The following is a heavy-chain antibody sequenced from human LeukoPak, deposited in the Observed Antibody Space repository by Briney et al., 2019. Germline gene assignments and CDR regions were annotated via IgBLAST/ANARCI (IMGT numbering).Heavy chain of an antibody. CDR2: INPNSGGS. J-gene: IGHJ4*02. Sequence: ASVKVSCKASGYTLTGYYMHWVRQAPGQGLEWLGCINPNSGGSTYAQNFQGRVTMTRDTSISTAYMELSGLRSDDTAVYYCAREFSLRFLEWLLPGFDYWGQGTLVTVSS. V-gene: IGHV1-2*02. CDR3: AREFSLRFLEWLLPGFDY. CDR1: GYTLTGYY. D-gene: IGHD3-3*01.